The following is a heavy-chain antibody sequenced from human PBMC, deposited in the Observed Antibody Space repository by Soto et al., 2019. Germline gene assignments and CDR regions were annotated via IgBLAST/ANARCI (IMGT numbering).Heavy chain of an antibody. V-gene: IGHV3-30*18. CDR1: GFTFSTYG. CDR3: AKSVYNWNDGFFDY. D-gene: IGHD1-1*01. CDR2: ISYDGNNK. Sequence: QVQLVESVGGVVQPGRSLRLSCAASGFTFSTYGMHWVRQAPGKGLEWVAVISYDGNNKYYADSVKGRFTISRDNSKNTLYLQMSSLRAEDTAVYYCAKSVYNWNDGFFDYWGQGTLVTVSS. J-gene: IGHJ4*02.